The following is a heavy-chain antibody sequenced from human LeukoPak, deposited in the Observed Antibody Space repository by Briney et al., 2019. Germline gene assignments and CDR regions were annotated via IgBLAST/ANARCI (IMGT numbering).Heavy chain of an antibody. J-gene: IGHJ3*02. D-gene: IGHD1-14*01. Sequence: PGGSLRLSCAASSFTFSSYWMHWVRHAPGKGLVWVSRIYSDGSDTSYADSVKGRFTISRDNAKKTLYLQMNSLRAEDTAVYYCARAYDYSTGNAFDIWGQGTMVTVSS. CDR3: ARAYDYSTGNAFDI. CDR2: IYSDGSDT. CDR1: SFTFSSYW. V-gene: IGHV3-74*01.